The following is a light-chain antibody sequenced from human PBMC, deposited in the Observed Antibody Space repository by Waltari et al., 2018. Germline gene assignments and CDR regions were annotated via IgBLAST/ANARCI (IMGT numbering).Light chain of an antibody. Sequence: QSALTQPASVSGSPGQSITISCAGTSTAVGAYNYVSWYQQHPGKAPKLMIYDVSNRPSGVSNRFSGSKSGNTASLTISGLQAEDEADYYCNSFTRTSTLVFGGGTHLTVL. J-gene: IGLJ2*01. CDR1: STAVGAYNY. V-gene: IGLV2-14*03. CDR2: DVS. CDR3: NSFTRTSTLV.